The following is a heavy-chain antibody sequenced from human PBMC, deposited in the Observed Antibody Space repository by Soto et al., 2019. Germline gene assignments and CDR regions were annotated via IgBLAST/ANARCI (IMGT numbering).Heavy chain of an antibody. CDR3: ARGHSRPIPPGMDV. Sequence: SDTLSLTCTFSGGSISSGGYYWSWLRQHPGKGLERIGYIYYSGSTYYNPSLKSRVTISVDTSKNQFSLKLSSVTAADTAVYYCARGHSRPIPPGMDVWGQGTTVTVSS. V-gene: IGHV4-31*03. D-gene: IGHD6-13*01. CDR1: GGSISSGGYY. J-gene: IGHJ6*02. CDR2: IYYSGST.